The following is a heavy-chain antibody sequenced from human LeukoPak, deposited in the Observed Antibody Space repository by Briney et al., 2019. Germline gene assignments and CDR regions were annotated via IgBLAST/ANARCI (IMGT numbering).Heavy chain of an antibody. D-gene: IGHD6-6*01. CDR2: INHSGST. CDR1: GGSFSGYY. J-gene: IGHJ4*02. CDR3: ARGRKLIAARPAGFDY. V-gene: IGHV4-34*01. Sequence: SETLSLTCAVYGGSFSGYYWSWIRQPPGKGLEWIGEINHSGSTNYNPSLKSRVTISVDTSKNQFSPKLSSVTAADTAVYYCARGRKLIAARPAGFDYWGQGTLVTVSS.